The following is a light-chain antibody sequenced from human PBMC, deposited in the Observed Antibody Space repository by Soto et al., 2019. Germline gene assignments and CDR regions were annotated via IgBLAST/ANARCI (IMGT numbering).Light chain of an antibody. Sequence: EIVLTQSPGTLSLSPGERATLSCRASQSVSSSYFAWYQQKPGQAPRLLIYGASSRATGIPDRFSGSGSGTVFTLTISRLEPEDVAVYYCQQYGSSRRTFGQGTRLEIK. V-gene: IGKV3-20*01. CDR1: QSVSSSY. CDR2: GAS. J-gene: IGKJ5*01. CDR3: QQYGSSRRT.